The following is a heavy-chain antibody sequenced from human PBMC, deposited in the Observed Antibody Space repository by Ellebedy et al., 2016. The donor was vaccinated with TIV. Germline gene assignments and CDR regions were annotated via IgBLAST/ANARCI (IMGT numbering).Heavy chain of an antibody. D-gene: IGHD3-10*01. CDR1: GYTFIAYG. J-gene: IGHJ6*02. CDR2: VSAYSGNT. Sequence: AASVKVSCKSSGYTFIAYGISWVRQAPGQGLDWMGWVSAYSGNTNYAQNFQGRVTMTTDTSTDTAYMELRSLRSDDTAVYYCARYSGSGTYYRNGMDVWGQGTTVTVSS. CDR3: ARYSGSGTYYRNGMDV. V-gene: IGHV1-18*01.